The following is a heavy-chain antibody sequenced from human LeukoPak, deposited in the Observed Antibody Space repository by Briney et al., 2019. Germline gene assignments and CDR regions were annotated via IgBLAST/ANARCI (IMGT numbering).Heavy chain of an antibody. CDR3: ARREANWFDP. CDR2: TYYSGST. J-gene: IGHJ5*02. V-gene: IGHV4-39*01. CDR1: GGSIGSKSHY. Sequence: SETLSLTCSVSGGSIGSKSHYWGWIRQPPGKGLEWISYTYYSGSTYYNPSLKSRVTISVETSKNQFPLKLSSVTAADTAVYYCARREANWFDPWGQGYLVTVSS.